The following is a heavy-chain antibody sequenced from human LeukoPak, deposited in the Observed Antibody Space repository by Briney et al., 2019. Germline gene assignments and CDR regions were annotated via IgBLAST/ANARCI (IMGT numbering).Heavy chain of an antibody. CDR2: IIPIFGTA. V-gene: IGHV1-69*06. D-gene: IGHD4-17*01. CDR1: GGTFSSYA. J-gene: IGHJ6*03. Sequence: ASLKLSCEASGGTFSSYAMSWVRQAPGQGLEWMGGIIPIFGTANYAQKFKGRVTITADKSTSTAYMELSSLRSEDTAVYYCARSDDYGVYYYYYMDVWGKGTTVTVSS. CDR3: ARSDDYGVYYYYYMDV.